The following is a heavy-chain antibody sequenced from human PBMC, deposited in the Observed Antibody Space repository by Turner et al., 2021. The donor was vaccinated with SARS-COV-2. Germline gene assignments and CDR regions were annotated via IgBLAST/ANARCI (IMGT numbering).Heavy chain of an antibody. D-gene: IGHD2-2*01. V-gene: IGHV3-7*01. Sequence: EVQLVESGGGLVQPGGSRRLSCAASGFALSSSWMNWVRQAPGKGLECVATINDAGSEEYYVGSVKGRFIISRDNAKNSMYLQMNSLRAEDTAVYYCARSSFRMYFAHWGQGTLVTVSS. J-gene: IGHJ4*02. CDR3: ARSSFRMYFAH. CDR2: INDAGSEE. CDR1: GFALSSSW.